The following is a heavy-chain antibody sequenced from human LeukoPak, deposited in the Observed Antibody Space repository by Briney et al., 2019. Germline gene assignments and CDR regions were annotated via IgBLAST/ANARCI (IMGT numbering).Heavy chain of an antibody. CDR2: ISSSSSYI. J-gene: IGHJ4*02. D-gene: IGHD6-19*01. CDR1: GFTFSSYS. Sequence: GSLRLSCAASGFTFSSYSMNWVRQAPGKGLEWVSSISSSSSYIYYADSVKGRFTISRDNAKNSLYLQMNSLRAEDTAVYYCVRVVAGTGLLDYWGQGTLVTVSS. CDR3: VRVVAGTGLLDY. V-gene: IGHV3-21*01.